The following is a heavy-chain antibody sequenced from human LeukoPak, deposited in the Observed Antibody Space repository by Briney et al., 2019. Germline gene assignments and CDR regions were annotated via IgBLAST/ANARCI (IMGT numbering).Heavy chain of an antibody. CDR3: ARAEYYYECNDYHYYFGY. CDR2: IDHRGNT. V-gene: IGHV4-59*01. Sequence: TSETLSLTCNVSGASIYSFYWNWVRQPPGKGLEWIGYIDHRGNTIYNPSLKSRVTLSLGASNEQFSLKLNSVTAADTAVYFCARAEYYYECNDYHYYFGYWGQGALVTVSS. J-gene: IGHJ4*02. D-gene: IGHD3-22*01. CDR1: GASIYSFY.